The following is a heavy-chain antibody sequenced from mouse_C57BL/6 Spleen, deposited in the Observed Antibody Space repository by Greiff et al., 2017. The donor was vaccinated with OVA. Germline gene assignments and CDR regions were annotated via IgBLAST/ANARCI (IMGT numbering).Heavy chain of an antibody. V-gene: IGHV5-17*01. D-gene: IGHD4-1*01. CDR1: GFTFSDYG. CDR2: ISSGSSTI. Sequence: EVKLVESGGGLVKPGGSLKLSCAASGFTFSDYGMHWVRQAPEKGLEWVAYISSGSSTIYYADTVKGRCTISRDNAKNTLFLQMTRLRSEDTAMYYCAREGTGTGSYFDYWGQGTTLTVSS. CDR3: AREGTGTGSYFDY. J-gene: IGHJ2*01.